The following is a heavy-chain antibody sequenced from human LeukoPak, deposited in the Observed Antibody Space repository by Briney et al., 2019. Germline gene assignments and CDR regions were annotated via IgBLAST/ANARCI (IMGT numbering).Heavy chain of an antibody. Sequence: SETLSLTCTVSGGSISSYYWSWIRQPPGKGLEWIGYIYYSGSTNYNPSLKSRVTISVDTSKNQFSLKLSSVTAADTAVYYCANSIAAAGSRGWFDPWGQGTLVTVSS. CDR2: IYYSGST. D-gene: IGHD6-13*01. CDR3: ANSIAAAGSRGWFDP. V-gene: IGHV4-59*12. J-gene: IGHJ5*02. CDR1: GGSISSYY.